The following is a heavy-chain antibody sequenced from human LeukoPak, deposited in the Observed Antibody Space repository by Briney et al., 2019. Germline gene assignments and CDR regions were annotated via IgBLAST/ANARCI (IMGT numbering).Heavy chain of an antibody. CDR1: GFTVSSNY. J-gene: IGHJ4*02. Sequence: PGGSLRLSCAASGFTVSSNYMSWVRQAPGKGLEWVSVIYSGGSTYYADSVKGRFTISRDNSKNTLYLQMNSLRAEDTAVYYCAKDRKTLYYYDSSGYPYYFDYWGQGTLVTVSS. D-gene: IGHD3-22*01. CDR3: AKDRKTLYYYDSSGYPYYFDY. V-gene: IGHV3-53*01. CDR2: IYSGGST.